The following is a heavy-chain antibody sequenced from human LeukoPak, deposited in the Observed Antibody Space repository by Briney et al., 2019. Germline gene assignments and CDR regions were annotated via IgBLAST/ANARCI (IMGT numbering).Heavy chain of an antibody. V-gene: IGHV3-7*01. CDR2: IRQDGGET. D-gene: IGHD2-2*02. CDR1: GLTFSRDW. Sequence: GGSLRLSCEASGLTFSRDWMGWVRQAPGKGLEWVANIRQDGGETYYGDSVKGRFIISRDNAKNSLFLQMNSLRAEDTAVYYCAKDRRIVVVPAAIQNEYYFDYWGQGTLVTVSS. CDR3: AKDRRIVVVPAAIQNEYYFDY. J-gene: IGHJ4*02.